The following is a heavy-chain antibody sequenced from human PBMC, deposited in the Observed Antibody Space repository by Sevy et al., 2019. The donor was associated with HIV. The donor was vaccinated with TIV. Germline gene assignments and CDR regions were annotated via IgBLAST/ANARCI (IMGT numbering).Heavy chain of an antibody. J-gene: IGHJ6*02. D-gene: IGHD1-26*01. CDR3: ARDPDSGSYYYYYGMDV. Sequence: GGSLRLSCAASGFTFSSYGMHWVRQAPGKGLEWVAVIWYDGSNKYYADSVKGRFTISRDNSKNTLYLQMNSLRAEDTAVYYCARDPDSGSYYYYYGMDVWGQGTTVTVSS. V-gene: IGHV3-33*01. CDR1: GFTFSSYG. CDR2: IWYDGSNK.